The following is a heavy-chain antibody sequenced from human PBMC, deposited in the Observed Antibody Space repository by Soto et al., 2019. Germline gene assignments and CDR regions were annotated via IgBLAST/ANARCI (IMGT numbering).Heavy chain of an antibody. Sequence: SETLSLTCTVSGGSISSSSYYWGWIRQPPGKGLEWIGSIYYSGSTYYNPSLKSRVTISVDTSKNQFSLKLSSVTAADTAVYYCARHYGDYDYWGQRTLVTVSS. J-gene: IGHJ4*02. CDR3: ARHYGDYDY. V-gene: IGHV4-39*01. D-gene: IGHD4-17*01. CDR2: IYYSGST. CDR1: GGSISSSSYY.